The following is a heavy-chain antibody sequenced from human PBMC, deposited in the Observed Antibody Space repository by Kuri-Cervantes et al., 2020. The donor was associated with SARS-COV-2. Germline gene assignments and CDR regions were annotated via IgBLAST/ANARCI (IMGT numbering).Heavy chain of an antibody. CDR1: GFTFSSYG. D-gene: IGHD2-8*01. V-gene: IGHV3-30*03. J-gene: IGHJ4*02. CDR3: ARDRLGVHDS. Sequence: GGSLRLSCAASGFTFSSYGMHWVRQAPGKGLEWVAFISFDGANQHYEDSVRGRFTISRDNSKNRLYLQMNSLKSEDTAFYYCARDRLGVHDSWGQGTLVTVSS. CDR2: ISFDGANQ.